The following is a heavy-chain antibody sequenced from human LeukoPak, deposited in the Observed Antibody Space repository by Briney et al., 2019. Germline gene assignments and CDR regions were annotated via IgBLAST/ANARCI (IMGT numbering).Heavy chain of an antibody. Sequence: PGGSLRLSCAASGFTFSSYGMHWVRQAPGKGLEWVAFIRYDGSNKYYADSAKGRLTISRDNSKNTLYLQMNSLRAEDTAVYYCAKDSDRTLDYWGQGTLVTVSS. V-gene: IGHV3-30*02. CDR2: IRYDGSNK. CDR1: GFTFSSYG. CDR3: AKDSDRTLDY. D-gene: IGHD1-26*01. J-gene: IGHJ4*02.